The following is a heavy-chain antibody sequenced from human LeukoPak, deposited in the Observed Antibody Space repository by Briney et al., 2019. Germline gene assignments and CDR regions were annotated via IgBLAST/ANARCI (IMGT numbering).Heavy chain of an antibody. CDR2: IYSDGSVT. V-gene: IGHV3-74*01. Sequence: GGSLRLSCAVSGFTFSNYWMHWVRQVPGRGLVWVSRIYSDGSVTSYADSVKGRFTISRDNAKNTLYLQMNSLRAEDTALYYCATGDGDFGDPFDYWGQGTLVTVSS. J-gene: IGHJ4*02. CDR1: GFTFSNYW. D-gene: IGHD4-17*01. CDR3: ATGDGDFGDPFDY.